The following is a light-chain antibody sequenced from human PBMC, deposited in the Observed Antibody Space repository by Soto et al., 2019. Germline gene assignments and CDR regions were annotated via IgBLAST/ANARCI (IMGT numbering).Light chain of an antibody. CDR1: QSVSNY. CDR3: QQYGGSPQT. J-gene: IGKJ1*01. Sequence: EIVLTQSPGTLSLSPGERATLSCRASQSVSNYFAWYQQKPGQAPRLLIYGASRRATVITDRFSGSGSGTDFTLTISRLEPEDFAVYYCQQYGGSPQTFGQGTNVEIK. CDR2: GAS. V-gene: IGKV3-20*01.